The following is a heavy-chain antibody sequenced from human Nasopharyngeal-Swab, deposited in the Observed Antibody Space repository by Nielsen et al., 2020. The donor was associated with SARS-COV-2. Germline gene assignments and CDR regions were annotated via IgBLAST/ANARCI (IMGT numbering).Heavy chain of an antibody. CDR1: GFTFSSYG. CDR3: AMGGGGGFLAVFEA. Sequence: LKISCAASGFTFSSYGMHWVRQAPGKGLEWVAVIECDGSNKYYADSVKGRFTISRDNSKNTLYRQMNSLRAEDTAVYYCAMGGGGGFLAVFEAWGQGTMVTVSS. CDR2: IECDGSNK. J-gene: IGHJ3*01. D-gene: IGHD2-15*01. V-gene: IGHV3-30*03.